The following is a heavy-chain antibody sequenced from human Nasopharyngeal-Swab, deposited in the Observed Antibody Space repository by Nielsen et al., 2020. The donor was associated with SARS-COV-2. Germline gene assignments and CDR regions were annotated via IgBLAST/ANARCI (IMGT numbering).Heavy chain of an antibody. D-gene: IGHD3-22*01. CDR3: ARRSLGYYDSTGSAVHVAFDI. Sequence: GPLRLSCTVSGGPISSYYWSWFPKPPGKGLEWIGYKSYSGITNYNPSLKSRVTISVDTSKNQFSLKLSSVTAADTAVYYCARRSLGYYDSTGSAVHVAFDIWGQGTMVTVSS. CDR1: GGPISSYY. V-gene: IGHV4-59*08. J-gene: IGHJ3*02. CDR2: KSYSGIT.